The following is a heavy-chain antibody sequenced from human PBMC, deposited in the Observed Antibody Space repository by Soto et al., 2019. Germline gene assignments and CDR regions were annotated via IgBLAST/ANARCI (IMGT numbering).Heavy chain of an antibody. D-gene: IGHD3-22*01. J-gene: IGHJ4*02. CDR1: GFSFSDYY. CDR2: ISSSGDTI. Sequence: LRLSCAGSGFSFSDYYMSWIRQAPGKGLEWVSYISSSGDTIYYADSVKGRFTISRDNAKNSLYLQMNSLRAEDTAVYYCARDLGYYASDGYFDYWGQGTVVTSPQ. CDR3: ARDLGYYASDGYFDY. V-gene: IGHV3-11*01.